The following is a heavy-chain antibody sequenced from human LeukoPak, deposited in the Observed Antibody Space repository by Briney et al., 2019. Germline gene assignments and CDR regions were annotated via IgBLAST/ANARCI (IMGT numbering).Heavy chain of an antibody. Sequence: SGTLSLTCAVSGGSISSSNWWSWVRQPPGKGLEWIGEIYHSGSTNYNPSLKSRVTISVDKSKNQFSLKLSSVTAADTAVYYCARVSGDIVATVNFDYWGQGTLVTVSS. J-gene: IGHJ4*02. D-gene: IGHD5-12*01. CDR2: IYHSGST. V-gene: IGHV4-4*02. CDR1: GGSISSSNW. CDR3: ARVSGDIVATVNFDY.